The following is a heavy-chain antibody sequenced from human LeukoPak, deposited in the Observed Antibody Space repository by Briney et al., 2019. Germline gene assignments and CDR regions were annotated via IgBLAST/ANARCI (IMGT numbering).Heavy chain of an antibody. J-gene: IGHJ4*02. Sequence: GGSLRLSCAASGFTFSDYYMRWIRQAPGKGLKWVSYISSSSSYTNYADSVKGRFTISRDNAKNSLYLQMNSLRAEDTAVYYCAREGAVAGPYFDYWGQGALVTVSS. CDR2: ISSSSSYT. V-gene: IGHV3-11*05. CDR1: GFTFSDYY. D-gene: IGHD6-19*01. CDR3: AREGAVAGPYFDY.